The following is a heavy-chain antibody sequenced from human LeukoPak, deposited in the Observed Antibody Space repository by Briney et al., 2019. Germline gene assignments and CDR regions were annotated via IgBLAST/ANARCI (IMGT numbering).Heavy chain of an antibody. D-gene: IGHD6-13*01. CDR1: GYTFTSYD. CDR3: ARAYSSSWPLYSGYYYYYGMDV. CDR2: MNPNSGNT. J-gene: IGHJ6*02. V-gene: IGHV1-8*01. Sequence: GASVKVSCKASGYTFTSYDINWVRQAPGQGLEWMGWMNPNSGNTGYAQKFQGRVTMTRNTSISTAYMELSRLRSEDTAVYYCARAYSSSWPLYSGYYYYYGMDVWGQGTTVTVSS.